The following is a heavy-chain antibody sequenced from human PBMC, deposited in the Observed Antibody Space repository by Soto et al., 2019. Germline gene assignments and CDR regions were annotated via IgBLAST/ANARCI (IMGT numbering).Heavy chain of an antibody. CDR1: GFTFSTYC. CDR3: ARSRRHLDY. CDR2: INSDGIST. V-gene: IGHV3-74*01. D-gene: IGHD1-1*01. Sequence: XVSLRLSSAASGFTFSTYCMYWVRQAPGKGLVWVSRINSDGISTSYADSVKGQFTISRDNAKNTLYLQMNSLRAEDTALYYCARSRRHLDYWGQGTLVTVSS. J-gene: IGHJ4*02.